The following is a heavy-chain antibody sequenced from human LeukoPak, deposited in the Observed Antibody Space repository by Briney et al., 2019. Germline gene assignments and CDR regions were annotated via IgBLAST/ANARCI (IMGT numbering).Heavy chain of an antibody. J-gene: IGHJ4*02. V-gene: IGHV5-51*01. Sequence: GESLKISCKGSGYSFTSYWIGWVRQMPGKGLEWMGIIYPGDSDTRYSPSFQGQVTISADKSNSTAYLQWSSLKASDTAMYYCARGGYDYVWGSYRSPDYYFDYWGQGTLVTVSS. CDR3: ARGGYDYVWGSYRSPDYYFDY. CDR2: IYPGDSDT. CDR1: GYSFTSYW. D-gene: IGHD3-16*02.